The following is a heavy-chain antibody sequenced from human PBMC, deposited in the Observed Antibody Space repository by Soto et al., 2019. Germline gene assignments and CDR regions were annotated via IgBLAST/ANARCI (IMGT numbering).Heavy chain of an antibody. Sequence: QVLLVESGGGVVQPGRSLRISCAVSGFTFSSFGMHWVRQAPGKGLEWVAVISDDGSSKHYADSLKGRFTISRDTSNNTLYLQMDSLGPEDTAVYYCAKDRWGDFGDLNLPGYWGQGTLVTVSS. J-gene: IGHJ4*02. CDR2: ISDDGSSK. D-gene: IGHD4-17*01. CDR1: GFTFSSFG. V-gene: IGHV3-30*18. CDR3: AKDRWGDFGDLNLPGY.